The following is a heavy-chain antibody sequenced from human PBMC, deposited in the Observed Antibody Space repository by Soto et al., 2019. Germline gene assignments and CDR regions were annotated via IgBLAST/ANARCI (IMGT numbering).Heavy chain of an antibody. V-gene: IGHV3-23*01. Sequence: EVQLLESGGGLVQPGGSLRLSCAASGFTISSYAMSRVRQAPGKGLEWVSAISASGGSTYYADSVKGRFTISRDNSKNTLYLQMNSLRAEDTAVYYCAKYYDSSGYYSRFDYWGQGTLVTVSS. D-gene: IGHD3-22*01. CDR2: ISASGGST. CDR3: AKYYDSSGYYSRFDY. CDR1: GFTISSYA. J-gene: IGHJ4*02.